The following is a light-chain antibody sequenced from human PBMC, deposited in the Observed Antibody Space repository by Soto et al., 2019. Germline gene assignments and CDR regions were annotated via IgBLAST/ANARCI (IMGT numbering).Light chain of an antibody. CDR3: QQYNNWPLT. CDR2: GAS. J-gene: IGKJ4*01. Sequence: EIVMTQSPATLSVSPGERATLSCRASQSVGSNLAWYQQKPAQAPRLLIYGASTRATGIPARFSGSGSGTEFTLTISSLQSEDFAVFYCQQYNNWPLTFGGGTKVDIK. CDR1: QSVGSN. V-gene: IGKV3-15*01.